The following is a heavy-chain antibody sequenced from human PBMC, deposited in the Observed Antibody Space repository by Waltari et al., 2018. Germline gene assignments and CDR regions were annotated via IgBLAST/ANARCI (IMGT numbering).Heavy chain of an antibody. CDR1: GFTFSSYA. J-gene: IGHJ5*02. V-gene: IGHV3-30-3*01. CDR2: ISYDGSNK. CDR3: ARVGGGGYALSWFDP. D-gene: IGHD2-15*01. Sequence: QVQLVESGGGVVQPGRSLRLSCAASGFTFSSYAMHWVRQAPGKGLEWVAVISYDGSNKYYADSVKGRFTISRDNSKNTLYLQMNSLRAEDTAVYYCARVGGGGYALSWFDPWGQRTLVTVSS.